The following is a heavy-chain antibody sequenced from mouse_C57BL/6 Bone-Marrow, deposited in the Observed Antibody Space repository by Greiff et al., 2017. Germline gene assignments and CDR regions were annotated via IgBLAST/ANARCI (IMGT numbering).Heavy chain of an antibody. D-gene: IGHD3-2*02. Sequence: QVQLQQPGAELVRPGSSVKLSCKASGYTFTSYWMDWVKQRPGQGLEWIGNIYPSDSETHYTQKFKDKDTLTVDKSSSTAYMQFSSLTSEVSAVYYCLTAQATGLAYGGQGTLVTVSA. J-gene: IGHJ3*01. CDR1: GYTFTSYW. V-gene: IGHV1-61*01. CDR2: IYPSDSET. CDR3: LTAQATGLAY.